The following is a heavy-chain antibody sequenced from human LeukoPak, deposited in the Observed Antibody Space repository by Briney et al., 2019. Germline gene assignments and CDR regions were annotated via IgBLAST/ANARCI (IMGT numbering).Heavy chain of an antibody. J-gene: IGHJ4*02. Sequence: GGSLRLSCVTSGFTFNTYAMTWVRQAPGKGLEWVSYISSSGSTIYYADSVKGRFTISRDNAKKSLYLQMNSLRAEDTAVYYCAREGGRTTTYFDYWGQGTLVTVSS. D-gene: IGHD1-7*01. CDR3: AREGGRTTTYFDY. CDR2: ISSSGSTI. CDR1: GFTFNTYA. V-gene: IGHV3-48*04.